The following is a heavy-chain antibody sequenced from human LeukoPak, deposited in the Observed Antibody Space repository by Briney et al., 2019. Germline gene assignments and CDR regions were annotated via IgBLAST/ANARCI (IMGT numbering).Heavy chain of an antibody. CDR1: GYTLSSYG. D-gene: IGHD3-10*01. V-gene: IGHV1-18*01. CDR2: ISAYNGNF. CDR3: AKDIYYGSGSYPGN. J-gene: IGHJ4*02. Sequence: ASVKVSCKASGYTLSSYGITSVRQAPGQRLEWMGWISAYNGNFNYAQKFQARVTMTTDTSTSTAYLELRSLRFDDTAVYYCAKDIYYGSGSYPGNWGQGTLVTVSS.